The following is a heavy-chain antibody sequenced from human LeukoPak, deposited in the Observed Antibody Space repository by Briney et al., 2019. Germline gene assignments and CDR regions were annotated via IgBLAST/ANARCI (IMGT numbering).Heavy chain of an antibody. Sequence: GGSLRLSCAASGFSFSDYYMSWIRQAPGKGLEWVSYISSSGYTIHYADSVKGRFTISRDNAENSLYLQMNSLGAEDTAVYYCARAPWGETYAIDYWGQGTLVTVSS. CDR2: ISSSGYTI. V-gene: IGHV3-11*01. J-gene: IGHJ4*02. CDR1: GFSFSDYY. D-gene: IGHD3-16*01. CDR3: ARAPWGETYAIDY.